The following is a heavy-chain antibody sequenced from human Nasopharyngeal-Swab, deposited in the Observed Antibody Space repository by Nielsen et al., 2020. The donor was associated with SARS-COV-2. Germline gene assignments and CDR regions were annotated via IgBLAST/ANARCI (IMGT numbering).Heavy chain of an antibody. J-gene: IGHJ4*02. Sequence: ASVKVSCKASGYPFTSYALHWERQAPGQRLEWMGWINVGEDSPRYSQNFQGRITITRDTSATTAYMELSSLTPEDTAVYYCARVSSDQWLEYYFDYWGQGTLVTVSS. CDR1: GYPFTSYA. CDR2: INVGEDSP. V-gene: IGHV1-3*01. D-gene: IGHD6-19*01. CDR3: ARVSSDQWLEYYFDY.